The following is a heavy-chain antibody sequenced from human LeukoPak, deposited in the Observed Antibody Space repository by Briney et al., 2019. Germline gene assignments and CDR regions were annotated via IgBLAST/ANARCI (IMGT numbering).Heavy chain of an antibody. V-gene: IGHV1-8*01. Sequence: ASVKVSCKASGYTFTTYDINWVRQATGQGLEWMGWMNPNSGNTGYTQKFQGRVTVTRNTSISTAYMELSSLRSGDTAVYYCARGRGSGHKENWFDPWGQGTLVTVSS. CDR3: ARGRGSGHKENWFDP. CDR2: MNPNSGNT. J-gene: IGHJ5*02. D-gene: IGHD6-19*01. CDR1: GYTFTTYD.